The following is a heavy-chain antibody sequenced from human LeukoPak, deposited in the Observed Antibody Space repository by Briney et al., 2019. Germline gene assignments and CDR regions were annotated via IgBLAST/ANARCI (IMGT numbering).Heavy chain of an antibody. CDR3: AKDRARGGATNFDY. CDR2: ISGGGDSM. Sequence: GGSLRLSCAASEFTYGTNWVRQAPGKGLEWVSAISGGGDSMYYADSVKGRFTISRDNSKNTLYLQMNSLRAEDTAVYYCAKDRARGGATNFDYWGQGTLVTVSS. CDR1: EFTYG. J-gene: IGHJ4*02. D-gene: IGHD1-26*01. V-gene: IGHV3-23*01.